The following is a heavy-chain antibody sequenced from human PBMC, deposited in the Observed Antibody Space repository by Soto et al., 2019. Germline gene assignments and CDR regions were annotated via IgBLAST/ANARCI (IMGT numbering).Heavy chain of an antibody. D-gene: IGHD6-13*01. CDR3: AKDMYSSSWYIYYYSMDV. V-gene: IGHV3-23*01. CDR2: ISGSGGST. Sequence: EVQLLESGGGLVQPGGSLRLSCSASGFTFSSYAMSWVRQAPGKGLEWVSAISGSGGSTYYADSVKGRFSISRDNSKNTLYLQMSSLRAEDTAGYYCAKDMYSSSWYIYYYSMDVWGQGTTVTVSS. CDR1: GFTFSSYA. J-gene: IGHJ6*02.